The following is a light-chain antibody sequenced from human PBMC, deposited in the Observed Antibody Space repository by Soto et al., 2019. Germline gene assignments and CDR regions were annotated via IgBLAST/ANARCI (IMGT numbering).Light chain of an antibody. CDR1: PSVSSN. CDR2: GTS. CDR3: QHDKNGPLT. Sequence: EIVMTQSPATLSVSPGERAPLSCRASPSVSSNLAWYQQKPGQPPRLLLYGTSTRATGIPARFSGSGSGTEVTLTISSLQSEYFAVYYCQHDKNGPLTFGGWTKVDIK. V-gene: IGKV3-15*01. J-gene: IGKJ4*01.